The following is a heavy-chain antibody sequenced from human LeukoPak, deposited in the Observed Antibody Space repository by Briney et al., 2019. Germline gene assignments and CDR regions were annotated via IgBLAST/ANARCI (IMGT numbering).Heavy chain of an antibody. CDR2: IWYDGSNK. Sequence: GGSLRLSCAASGFTFSSYGMHWVRQAQGTGLEWVGVIWYDGSNKYYADSVKGRFTISRDNSKNTLYLQMNSLRAEDTAVYYCARGGGGYYLPPLIFFPDFDYWGQGTLVTVSS. V-gene: IGHV3-33*01. CDR1: GFTFSSYG. D-gene: IGHD3-22*01. J-gene: IGHJ4*02. CDR3: ARGGGGYYLPPLIFFPDFDY.